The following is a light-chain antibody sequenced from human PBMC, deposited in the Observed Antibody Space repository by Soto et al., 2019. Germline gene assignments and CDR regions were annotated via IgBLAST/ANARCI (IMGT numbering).Light chain of an antibody. V-gene: IGKV1-8*01. Sequence: AVLRTQSPSSFSASTGDRATITCRASQDIHNYLAWYQQVPGKAPKLLLYAASILQTGVPSRFSGSGSGTDFTLTIDGLQSEDFATYFCQHYYNYPWTFGQGTTVE. CDR3: QHYYNYPWT. CDR2: AAS. J-gene: IGKJ1*01. CDR1: QDIHNY.